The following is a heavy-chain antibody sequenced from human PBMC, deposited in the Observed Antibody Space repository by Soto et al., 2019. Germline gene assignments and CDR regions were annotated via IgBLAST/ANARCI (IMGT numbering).Heavy chain of an antibody. V-gene: IGHV4-39*02. J-gene: IGHJ5*02. CDR2: SYYIGNT. D-gene: IGHD4-17*01. Sequence: QLQLQESGPGLVKPSETLSLTCTVSGGSISTRSSYWGWIRQPPGKGLEWIGRSYYIGNTYSNPSLKSGVAISIVSSKTRFFLNLISVTTADTAVYYCGAQDYVAKGYHFATWGQGTMFTVAS. CDR1: GGSISTRSSY. CDR3: GAQDYVAKGYHFAT.